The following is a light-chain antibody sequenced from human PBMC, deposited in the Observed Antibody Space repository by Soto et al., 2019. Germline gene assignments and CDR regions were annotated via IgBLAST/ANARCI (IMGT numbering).Light chain of an antibody. CDR3: QQSYSTPRT. J-gene: IGKJ1*01. Sequence: DIKMTQSPSSLSAYVGDRVTITCRASQSISNYLNWYQQKPGKAPKLLMYAASSLQSGVPSRFSGSGSGTDFTLTISSLQPEDFATYYCQQSYSTPRTFGQGTKVEIK. CDR2: AAS. CDR1: QSISNY. V-gene: IGKV1-39*01.